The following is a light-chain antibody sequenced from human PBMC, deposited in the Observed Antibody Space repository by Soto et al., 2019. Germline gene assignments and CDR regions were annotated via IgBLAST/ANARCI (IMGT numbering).Light chain of an antibody. J-gene: IGKJ2*01. CDR3: QQYDNVLFTST. CDR1: QDINKY. CDR2: DAF. V-gene: IGKV1-33*01. Sequence: DIQMTQSPSSLSASVGDRVTITCQASQDINKYLNWYQQKPGKAPKVLIYDAFNSETGVPSRFSGSGSGTDFTFTISSLQPEDFATYYCQQYDNVLFTSTFGQGTKVDIK.